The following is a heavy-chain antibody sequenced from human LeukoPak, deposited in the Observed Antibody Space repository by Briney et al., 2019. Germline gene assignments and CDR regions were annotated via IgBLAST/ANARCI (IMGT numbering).Heavy chain of an antibody. D-gene: IGHD5-18*01. J-gene: IGHJ4*02. CDR1: GFTFSSYA. CDR2: ISYDGSNK. Sequence: PGGSLRLSCAASGFTFSSYAMHWVRQAPGKGLEWVAVISYDGSNKYYADSVKGRFTISRGNSKNTLYLQMNSLRAEDTAVYYCARGGYSYGLRYYFDYWGQGTLVTVSS. CDR3: ARGGYSYGLRYYFDY. V-gene: IGHV3-30*04.